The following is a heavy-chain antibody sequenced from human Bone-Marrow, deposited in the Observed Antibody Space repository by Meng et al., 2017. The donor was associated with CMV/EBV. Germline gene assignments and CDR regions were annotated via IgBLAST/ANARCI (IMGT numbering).Heavy chain of an antibody. D-gene: IGHD1-26*01. CDR3: ARTAWELHGYYFDY. J-gene: IGHJ4*02. V-gene: IGHV6-1*01. CDR1: GDSVSSNSAA. Sequence: LRLSCAISGDSVSSNSAAWNWIRQSPSRGLEWLGRTYYRSKWYNDYAVSVKSRITINPDTSKNQFSLQLNSVTPEDTAVYYCARTAWELHGYYFDYWGQGTLVTVSS. CDR2: TYYRSKWYN.